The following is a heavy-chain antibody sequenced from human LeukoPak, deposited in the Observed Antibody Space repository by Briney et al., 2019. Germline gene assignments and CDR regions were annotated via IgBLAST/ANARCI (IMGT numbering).Heavy chain of an antibody. CDR3: ARAQVITFGGVIAPDY. J-gene: IGHJ4*02. CDR2: IWYDGSNK. Sequence: PGRSLRLSCAASGFTFSSYGMHWVRQAPGKGLEWVAVIWYDGSNKYYADSVKGRFTISRDNSKNTLYLQMNSLRAEDTAVYYCARAQVITFGGVIAPDYWGQGTLVTVSS. D-gene: IGHD3-16*02. CDR1: GFTFSSYG. V-gene: IGHV3-33*01.